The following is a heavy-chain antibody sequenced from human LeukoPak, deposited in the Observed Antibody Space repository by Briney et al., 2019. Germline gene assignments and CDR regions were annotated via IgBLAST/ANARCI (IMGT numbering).Heavy chain of an antibody. CDR3: ARDPALSIPGWGGDY. CDR1: GFTFSSYS. D-gene: IGHD1-20*01. J-gene: IGHJ4*02. V-gene: IGHV3-21*01. Sequence: GGSLRLSCAASGFTFSSYSRNWVRQAPGKGLEWISFISSSSSYIYYADSVKGRFTISRDNAKNSLYLQMNSLRAEDTAVYYCARDPALSIPGWGGDYWGQGTLVTVSS. CDR2: ISSSSSYI.